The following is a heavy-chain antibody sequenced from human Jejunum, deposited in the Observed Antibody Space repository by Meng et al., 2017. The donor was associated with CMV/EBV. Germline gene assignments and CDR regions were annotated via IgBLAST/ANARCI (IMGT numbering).Heavy chain of an antibody. Sequence: QGQLQESGPGLVQPSQTLSLTCGVFGDSISSGDSYWSWIRQPPGKGLEWIGYIYESGSTSYNPSLESRVTISVDTSKNQFSLKVMSVTAADTAVYYCAREGTNSYYFDYWGQGTLVTVSS. CDR1: GDSISSGDSY. J-gene: IGHJ4*02. D-gene: IGHD1-14*01. CDR3: AREGTNSYYFDY. CDR2: IYESGST. V-gene: IGHV4-30-4*01.